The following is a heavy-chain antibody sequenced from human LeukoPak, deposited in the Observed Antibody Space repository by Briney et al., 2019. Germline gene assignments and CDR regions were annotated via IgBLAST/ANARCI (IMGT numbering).Heavy chain of an antibody. V-gene: IGHV4-31*03. CDR3: ARSSYGSGSPYYMDV. D-gene: IGHD3-10*01. CDR2: IYYSGST. J-gene: IGHJ6*03. Sequence: SLTLSLTCTVSGGSISSGGYYWTWIRQHPGKGLEWIGYIYYSGSTYYNPSLKSRVTISVDTSKNQFSLKLSSVTAADTAVYYCARSSYGSGSPYYMDVWGKGITVTVSS. CDR1: GGSISSGGYY.